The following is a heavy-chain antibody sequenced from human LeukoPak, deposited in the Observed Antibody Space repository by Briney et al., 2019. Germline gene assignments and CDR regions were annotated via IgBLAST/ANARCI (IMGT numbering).Heavy chain of an antibody. CDR1: GGSISSYY. CDR2: IYYSGST. V-gene: IGHV4-59*01. CDR3: ARGTGDISPFDY. Sequence: PSETLSLTCTVSGGSISSYYWSWIRQPPGKGLEWIGYIYYSGSTNYNPSLKSRVTISVDTSKNQFSLKLSSVTAADTAVYYCARGTGDISPFDYWGQGTLVTVSS. J-gene: IGHJ4*02. D-gene: IGHD7-27*01.